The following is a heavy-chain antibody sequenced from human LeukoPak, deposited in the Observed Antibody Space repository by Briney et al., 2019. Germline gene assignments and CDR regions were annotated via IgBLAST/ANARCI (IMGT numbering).Heavy chain of an antibody. J-gene: IGHJ4*02. Sequence: GGPLRLSSPVSGFPFSSYAMSWVRQAPGRGLEWVSVISTSGESAYYADSVKGRFTISRDNSKNTLYLQMNSLRAEDTAVYYCAKDRGSGYHYFDYWGQGTLVTVSS. V-gene: IGHV3-23*01. CDR1: GFPFSSYA. CDR2: ISTSGESA. CDR3: AKDRGSGYHYFDY. D-gene: IGHD3-22*01.